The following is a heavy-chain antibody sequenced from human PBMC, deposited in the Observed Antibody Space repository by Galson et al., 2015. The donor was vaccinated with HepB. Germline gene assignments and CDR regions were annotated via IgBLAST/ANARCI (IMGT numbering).Heavy chain of an antibody. CDR3: TTLGYCSGGSCYFIWYYYYGMDV. Sequence: SLRLSCAASGFTFSNAWMSWVRQAPGKGLEWVGRIKSKTDGGTTDYAAPVKGRFTISRDDSKNTLYLQMNSLKTEDTAVYYCTTLGYCSGGSCYFIWYYYYGMDVWGQGTTVTVSS. V-gene: IGHV3-15*01. J-gene: IGHJ6*02. CDR2: IKSKTDGGTT. D-gene: IGHD2-15*01. CDR1: GFTFSNAW.